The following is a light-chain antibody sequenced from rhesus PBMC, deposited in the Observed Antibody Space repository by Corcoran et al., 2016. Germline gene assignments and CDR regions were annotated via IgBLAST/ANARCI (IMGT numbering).Light chain of an antibody. J-gene: IGKJ1*01. CDR3: QQYATSPPT. Sequence: DIQMTQSPSSLSASVGDTVTITCRASQTINSWLAWYQQKPGKAPKLRSYKASSLESGVPSRFRGSGSWTDFTLTISSLQSEDLATYYCQQYATSPPTFGPGSRVEIK. CDR2: KAS. CDR1: QTINSW. V-gene: IGKV1-22*01.